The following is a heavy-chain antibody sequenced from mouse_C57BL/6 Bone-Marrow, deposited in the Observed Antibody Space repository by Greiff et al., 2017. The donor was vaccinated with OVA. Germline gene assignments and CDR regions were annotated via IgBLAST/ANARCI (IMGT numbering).Heavy chain of an antibody. CDR2: IYPGSGST. D-gene: IGHD2-5*01. V-gene: IGHV1-55*01. Sequence: QVQLQQPGAELVKPGASVKMSCKASGYTFTSYWITWVKQRPGQGLEWIGDIYPGSGSTNYNEKFKSKATLTVDTSSSTAYMQLSSLTAEDSAVYYCARQDYSIYFCAMDYWGKGTSVTVSS. J-gene: IGHJ4*01. CDR3: ARQDYSIYFCAMDY. CDR1: GYTFTSYW.